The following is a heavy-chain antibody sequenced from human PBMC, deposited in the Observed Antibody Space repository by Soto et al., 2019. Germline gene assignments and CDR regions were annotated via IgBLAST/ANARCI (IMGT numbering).Heavy chain of an antibody. V-gene: IGHV4-31*03. Sequence: QVQLQESGPGLVKPSQTLSLTCTVSGGSISSGGYYWSWIRQHPGKGLEWIGYIYYSGSTYYNPSLKSRVTISVDASKNRFSLKLSSVTAADTAVYYCARVGSRAAAGPFDPWGQGTLVTVSS. CDR1: GGSISSGGYY. D-gene: IGHD6-13*01. CDR2: IYYSGST. J-gene: IGHJ5*02. CDR3: ARVGSRAAAGPFDP.